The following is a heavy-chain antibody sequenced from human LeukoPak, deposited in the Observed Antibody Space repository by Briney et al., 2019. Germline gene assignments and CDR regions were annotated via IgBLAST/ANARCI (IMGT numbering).Heavy chain of an antibody. CDR1: GGSFSGYY. V-gene: IGHV4-34*01. CDR3: ASPGSGRHAFDI. Sequence: SETLSLTCAVSGGSFSGYYWSWIRQPPGKGLEWIGEIYHSGSTNYNPSLKSRVTISVDTSKNQLSLKLSSVTAADTAVYYCASPGSGRHAFDIWGQGTWSPSLQ. J-gene: IGHJ3*02. CDR2: IYHSGST. D-gene: IGHD3-10*01.